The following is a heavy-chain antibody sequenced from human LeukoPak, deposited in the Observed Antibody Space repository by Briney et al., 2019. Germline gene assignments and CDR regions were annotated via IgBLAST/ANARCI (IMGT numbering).Heavy chain of an antibody. Sequence: AAVNLSCKASGYTFTGYYMHWVRQAPGQGLEWMGKLNPSGGSTSYAQKFHGRVTMTRDTSTSTVYMELSSLRSEDTAVYYCARDPSYYDCWSGYPDYWGQGTLVTVSS. CDR3: ARDPSYYDCWSGYPDY. V-gene: IGHV1-46*01. D-gene: IGHD3-3*01. CDR1: GYTFTGYY. CDR2: LNPSGGST. J-gene: IGHJ4*02.